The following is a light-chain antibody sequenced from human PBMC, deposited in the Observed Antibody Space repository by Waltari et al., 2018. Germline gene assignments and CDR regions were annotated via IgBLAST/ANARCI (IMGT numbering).Light chain of an antibody. J-gene: IGLJ2*01. CDR2: DVY. Sequence: QSALTQPASVSGSPGQAIIISCTGTGREVGAYDYFSWYQQYPGKAPRLIIYDVYNRPSGVSNRFSGSKSDNTASLTISGLQAEDESVYYCSSYTSSGVVFGGGTKLTVL. CDR3: SSYTSSGVV. CDR1: GREVGAYDY. V-gene: IGLV2-14*01.